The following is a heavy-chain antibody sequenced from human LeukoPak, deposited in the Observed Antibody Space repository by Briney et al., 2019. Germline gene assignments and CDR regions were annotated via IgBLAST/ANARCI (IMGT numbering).Heavy chain of an antibody. CDR1: GFTFDDFT. J-gene: IGHJ3*01. D-gene: IGHD2-21*01. CDR3: AKDGRQGAYDV. Sequence: GGSLRLSCVASGFTFDDFTMHWVRHRPGKGLEWVSLISWDSSSTYFTDSMKGRFTISRDNTKNSLYLQMNSLTTEDTAFYYCAKDGRQGAYDVWGQGTLVTVS. CDR2: ISWDSSST. V-gene: IGHV3-43*01.